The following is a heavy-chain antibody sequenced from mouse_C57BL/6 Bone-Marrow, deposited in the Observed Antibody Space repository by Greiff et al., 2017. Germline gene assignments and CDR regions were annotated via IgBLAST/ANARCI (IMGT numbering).Heavy chain of an antibody. CDR1: GFTFSSYG. V-gene: IGHV5-6*01. J-gene: IGHJ3*01. CDR3: ARHAVRFAY. CDR2: ISSGGSYT. Sequence: EVQLLESGGDLVKPGASLKLSCAASGFTFSSYGMSWVRQTPDKRLEWVATISSGGSYTYYPDSVKGRSTISRDNAKNTLYLQMSSLKSEDTAMYYCARHAVRFAYWGQGTLVTVSA.